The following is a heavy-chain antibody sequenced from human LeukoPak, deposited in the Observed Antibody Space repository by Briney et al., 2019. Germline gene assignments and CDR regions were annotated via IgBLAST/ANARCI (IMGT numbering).Heavy chain of an antibody. D-gene: IGHD6-19*01. J-gene: IGHJ4*02. V-gene: IGHV4-4*02. Sequence: SGTLSLTCAVSGGSISSSNWWSWVRQPPGKGLEWIGEICHSGSTNYNPSLKSRVTISVDKSKNQFSLKLSSVTAADTAVYYCARSGGIAVAGSFDYWGQGTLVTVSS. CDR2: ICHSGST. CDR1: GGSISSSNW. CDR3: ARSGGIAVAGSFDY.